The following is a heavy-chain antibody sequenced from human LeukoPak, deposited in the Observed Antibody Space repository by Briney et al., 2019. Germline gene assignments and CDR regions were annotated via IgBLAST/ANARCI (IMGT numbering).Heavy chain of an antibody. V-gene: IGHV3-30*18. CDR3: AKDGRVDRHSSGLFDY. Sequence: GGSLRLSCAASGFTFSSYGMHWVRQAPGKGLEWVAVISDDGTVKYYADSVKGRFTISRDNSKSTLYLQMNSLRGDDTAVYYCAKDGRVDRHSSGLFDYWGQGTLVTVSS. D-gene: IGHD6-19*01. J-gene: IGHJ4*02. CDR1: GFTFSSYG. CDR2: ISDDGTVK.